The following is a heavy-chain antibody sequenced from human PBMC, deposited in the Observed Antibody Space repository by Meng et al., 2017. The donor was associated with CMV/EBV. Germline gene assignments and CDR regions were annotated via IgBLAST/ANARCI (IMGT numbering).Heavy chain of an antibody. J-gene: IGHJ6*02. D-gene: IGHD5-24*01. Sequence: GSLRLSCTVSGGSISSYYWSWIRQPPGKGLEWIGYIYYSGSTNYNPSLKSRATISVDTSKNQFSLKLSSVTAADTAVYYCARDKDGDGYNIGNGMDVWGQGTTVTVSS. CDR1: GGSISSYY. CDR2: IYYSGST. CDR3: ARDKDGDGYNIGNGMDV. V-gene: IGHV4-59*01.